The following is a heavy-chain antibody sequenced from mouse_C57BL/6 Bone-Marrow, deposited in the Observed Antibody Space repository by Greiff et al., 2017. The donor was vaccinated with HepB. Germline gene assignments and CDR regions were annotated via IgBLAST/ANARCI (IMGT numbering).Heavy chain of an antibody. CDR1: GFTFSAFY. D-gene: IGHD2-3*01. Sequence: EVKLVESGGGLVQSGRSLRLSCATSGFTFSAFYMEWVRPAPGKGLEWIAASSNKANDYTTEYTASVKSRFIVSRDTSQSILYLQMNAVRAEDTAIYYWARDSDGYWYFDVWGTGTTVTVSS. J-gene: IGHJ1*03. CDR2: SSNKANDYTT. V-gene: IGHV7-1*01. CDR3: ARDSDGYWYFDV.